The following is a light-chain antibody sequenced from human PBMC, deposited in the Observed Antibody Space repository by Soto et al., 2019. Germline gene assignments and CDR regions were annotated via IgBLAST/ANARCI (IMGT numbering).Light chain of an antibody. J-gene: IGKJ2*01. V-gene: IGKV3-11*01. CDR1: QSVNSF. CDR2: GAS. Sequence: EIVLTQSPATLSLFPGERATLSCRASQSVNSFLAWYQQKPGQAPRLLIYGASNRATGIPARFSGSGSGTDFTLTISSLEPEDFAVYYCQQRSNWPRTFGQGTKLEIK. CDR3: QQRSNWPRT.